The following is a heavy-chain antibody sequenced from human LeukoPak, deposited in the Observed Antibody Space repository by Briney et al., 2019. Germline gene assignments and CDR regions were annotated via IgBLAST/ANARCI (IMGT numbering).Heavy chain of an antibody. CDR1: GFTFSSYG. D-gene: IGHD6-6*01. Sequence: GRSLRLSCAASGFTFSSYGMHWVRQAPGKGLEWVAVIWYDGSNKYYADSVKGRFTISRDNSKNTLYLQMNSLRAEDTAVYYCARDDSSSEFDYWGQGTLVTVSS. V-gene: IGHV3-33*01. CDR3: ARDDSSSEFDY. J-gene: IGHJ4*02. CDR2: IWYDGSNK.